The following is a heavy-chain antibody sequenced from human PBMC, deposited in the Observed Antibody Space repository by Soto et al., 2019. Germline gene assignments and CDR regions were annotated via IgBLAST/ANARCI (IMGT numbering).Heavy chain of an antibody. D-gene: IGHD6-19*01. V-gene: IGHV3-9*01. CDR2: ISWNSGSI. J-gene: IGHJ4*02. CDR1: GFTFDDYA. Sequence: GGSLRLSCAASGFTFDDYAMHWVRQAPGKGLEWVSGISWNSGSIGYADSVKGRFTISRDNAKNSLYLQMNSLRAEDTALYYCAKDPYSSGSSHWFDYWGQGTLVTVSS. CDR3: AKDPYSSGSSHWFDY.